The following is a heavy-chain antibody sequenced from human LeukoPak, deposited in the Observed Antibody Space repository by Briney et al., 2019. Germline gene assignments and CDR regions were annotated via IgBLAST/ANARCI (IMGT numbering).Heavy chain of an antibody. Sequence: GGSLRLSCAASGFTVSSNYMSWVRQAPGKGLEWVSVIYSGGSTYYADSVKGRFTISRDNSKNTLYLQMNSLRAEDTAVYYCARDPARTNYYYYGMDVWGQGTTVTVSS. V-gene: IGHV3-66*01. CDR3: ARDPARTNYYYYGMDV. D-gene: IGHD6-25*01. CDR2: IYSGGST. CDR1: GFTVSSNY. J-gene: IGHJ6*02.